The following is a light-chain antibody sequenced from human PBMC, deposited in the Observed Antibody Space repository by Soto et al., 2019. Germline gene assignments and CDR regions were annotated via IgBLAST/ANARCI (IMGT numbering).Light chain of an antibody. CDR1: QSVAFTS. J-gene: IGKJ5*01. V-gene: IGKV3-20*01. Sequence: IFLTHSPVTLSLARWERATLSGTASQSVAFTSLAWYQQKPGQAPRLLISGASNRATGIPDRCSGSGSGTDFTLTTSRLEPEDFAVYYCQHYGSSPPITFGQGTRLEIK. CDR2: GAS. CDR3: QHYGSSPPIT.